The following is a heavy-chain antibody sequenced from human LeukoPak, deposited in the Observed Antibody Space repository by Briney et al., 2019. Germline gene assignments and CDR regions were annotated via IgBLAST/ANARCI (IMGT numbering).Heavy chain of an antibody. D-gene: IGHD3-10*01. CDR3: ARESVRFGELLYYYGMDV. CDR2: ISAYNGNT. Sequence: ASVKVSCKASGYTFTSYGISWVRQAPGQGLEWMGWISAYNGNTNYAQKLQGRVTMTTDTSTSTAYVELRSLRSDDTAVYYCARESVRFGELLYYYGMDVWGQGTTVTVSS. V-gene: IGHV1-18*01. CDR1: GYTFTSYG. J-gene: IGHJ6*02.